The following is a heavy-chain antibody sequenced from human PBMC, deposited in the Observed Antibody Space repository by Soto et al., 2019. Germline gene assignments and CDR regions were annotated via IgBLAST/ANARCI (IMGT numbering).Heavy chain of an antibody. D-gene: IGHD3-9*01. J-gene: IGHJ4*02. Sequence: ASVKVSCKASGYTFTSYGISWVRQAPGQGLEWMGWISAYNGNTNYAQKLQGRVTMTTDTSTSTAYMELRSLRSDDTAVYYCARRDILTGYDSGYFDYWGQGTMVTVSS. CDR1: GYTFTSYG. CDR3: ARRDILTGYDSGYFDY. V-gene: IGHV1-18*04. CDR2: ISAYNGNT.